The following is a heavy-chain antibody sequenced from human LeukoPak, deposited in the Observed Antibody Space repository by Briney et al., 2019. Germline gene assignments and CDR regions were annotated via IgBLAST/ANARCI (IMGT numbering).Heavy chain of an antibody. CDR2: INPIFGTA. Sequence: SVKVSCKASGGTFSSYAISWVRQAPGQGLEWMGGINPIFGTANYAQKFQGRVTITADESTSTAYMELSSLRSEDTAVYYCARALAAADSGGHWFDPWGQGTLVTVFS. CDR1: GGTFSSYA. J-gene: IGHJ5*02. V-gene: IGHV1-69*01. CDR3: ARALAAADSGGHWFDP. D-gene: IGHD6-13*01.